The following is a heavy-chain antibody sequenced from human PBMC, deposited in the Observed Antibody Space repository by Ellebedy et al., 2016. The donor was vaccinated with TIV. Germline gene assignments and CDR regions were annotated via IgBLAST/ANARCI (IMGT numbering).Heavy chain of an antibody. V-gene: IGHV3-23*01. CDR1: GFPFSSYV. J-gene: IGHJ4*02. CDR3: AKDRDDDGDFVFDS. CDR2: LSRSGDTT. Sequence: GESLKISXRASGFPFSSYVMSWVRQAPGKGLKWVSGLSRSGDTTYYADSVKGRFTISRDNPKNTLYLQMNSLRAEDTAVYYCAKDRDDDGDFVFDSWGQGILVTVSA. D-gene: IGHD4-17*01.